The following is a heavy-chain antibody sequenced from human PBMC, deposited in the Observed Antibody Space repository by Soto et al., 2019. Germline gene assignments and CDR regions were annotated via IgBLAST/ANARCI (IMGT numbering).Heavy chain of an antibody. Sequence: SETLSLTCAVYGGSFSGYYWSWIRQPPGKGLEWIGEINHSGSTNYNPSLKSRVTISVDTSKNQFSLKLSSVTAADTAVYYCARVGNSYGYGIDYWGQGTLVTVSS. CDR3: ARVGNSYGYGIDY. D-gene: IGHD5-18*01. CDR2: INHSGST. V-gene: IGHV4-34*01. J-gene: IGHJ4*02. CDR1: GGSFSGYY.